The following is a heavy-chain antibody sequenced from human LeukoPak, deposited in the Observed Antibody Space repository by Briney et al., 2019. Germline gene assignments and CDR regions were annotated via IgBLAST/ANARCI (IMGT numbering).Heavy chain of an antibody. J-gene: IGHJ4*02. V-gene: IGHV3-30*18. CDR2: VSDNGRTQ. CDR3: AKEYNNGPDYFDC. Sequence: PGGSLRLSCAASGITFSNFGMHWVRQAPGKGLEWVAVVSDNGRTQYYADSVKGRFTVSRDNSKNTLYLQMNSLRAEDTAVYYCAKEYNNGPDYFDCWGQGTLVTVSS. D-gene: IGHD1-14*01. CDR1: GITFSNFG.